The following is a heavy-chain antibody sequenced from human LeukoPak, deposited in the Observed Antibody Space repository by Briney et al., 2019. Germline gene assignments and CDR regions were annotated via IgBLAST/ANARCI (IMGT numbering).Heavy chain of an antibody. CDR3: ATDRIYCSSTSCLYYFDY. CDR2: FDPEDGET. D-gene: IGHD2-2*01. V-gene: IGHV1-24*01. CDR1: GYTLTELS. J-gene: IGHJ4*02. Sequence: ASVKVSCKVSGYTLTELSMHWVRQAPGKGLEWMGGFDPEDGETIYAQKFQGRVTMTEDTSTDTAYMELSSLRSEDTAVYYCATDRIYCSSTSCLYYFDYWGQGTLVTVSS.